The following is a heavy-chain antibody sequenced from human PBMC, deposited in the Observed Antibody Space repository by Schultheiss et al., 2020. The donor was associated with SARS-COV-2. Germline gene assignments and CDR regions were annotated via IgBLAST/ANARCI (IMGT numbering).Heavy chain of an antibody. J-gene: IGHJ4*02. Sequence: GGSLRLSCAASGFTFSNAWMSWVRQAPGKGLEWVGRIKSKTDGGTTDYAAPVKGRFTISRDDSKNTLYLQMNSLKTEDTAVYYCAKHGADYGDYGLDYWGQGTLVTVSS. CDR2: IKSKTDGGTT. CDR1: GFTFSNAW. CDR3: AKHGADYGDYGLDY. V-gene: IGHV3-15*01. D-gene: IGHD4-17*01.